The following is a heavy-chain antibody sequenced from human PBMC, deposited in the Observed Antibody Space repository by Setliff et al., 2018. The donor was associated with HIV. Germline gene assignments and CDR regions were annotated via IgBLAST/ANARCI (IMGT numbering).Heavy chain of an antibody. V-gene: IGHV4-59*01. Sequence: TSETLSLTCTVSGDSITSYYWSWIRQPPGKGLEWIGYIYYTGSTTYNPSLKSRVTMSGDTSTSTVYMELRLLTSDDTAIYYCAREGHVATPGSSEFDPWGQGTLVTVSS. J-gene: IGHJ5*02. CDR2: IYYTGST. CDR3: AREGHVATPGSSEFDP. D-gene: IGHD6-13*01. CDR1: GDSITSYY.